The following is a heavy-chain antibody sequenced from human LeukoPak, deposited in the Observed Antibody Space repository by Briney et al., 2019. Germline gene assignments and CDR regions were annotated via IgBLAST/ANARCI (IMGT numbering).Heavy chain of an antibody. V-gene: IGHV3-30*18. CDR3: AKLHATSVTTSDDY. D-gene: IGHD4-11*01. Sequence: GGSLRLSCAASGFTFSSYGMHWVRQAPGKGLEWVAVISYDGSNKYYADSVKGRFTISRDNSKNTLYLQMSSLRAEDAAVYYCAKLHATSVTTSDDYWGQGTLVTVSS. CDR2: ISYDGSNK. J-gene: IGHJ4*02. CDR1: GFTFSSYG.